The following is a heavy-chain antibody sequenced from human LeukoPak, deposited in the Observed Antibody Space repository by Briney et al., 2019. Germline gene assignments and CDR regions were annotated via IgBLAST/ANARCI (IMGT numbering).Heavy chain of an antibody. CDR2: IYYSGTT. D-gene: IGHD3-10*01. J-gene: IGHJ4*02. CDR1: GGSISSYY. V-gene: IGHV4-59*01. CDR3: ARGWPRFGY. Sequence: SETLSLTCTVSGGSISSYYWSWIRQPPGKGLEWIGYIYYSGTTNYNPSLKSRVTISVDTSRNQFSLNLSSVTAADTAVYYCARGWPRFGYWGQGTRVTVSS.